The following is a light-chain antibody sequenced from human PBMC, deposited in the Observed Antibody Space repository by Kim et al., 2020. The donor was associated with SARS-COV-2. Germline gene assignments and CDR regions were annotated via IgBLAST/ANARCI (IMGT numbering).Light chain of an antibody. CDR1: RGGTRG. Sequence: GERAGVTGGGKRGGTRGVRGGGGRAGGGAVLGMWGDTGGPSGSPERFSGSNSGNTATLTISRAQAGDEADYYCQVWDSSTWVFGGGTKLTVL. CDR3: QVWDSSTWV. CDR2: GDT. J-gene: IGLJ3*02. V-gene: IGLV3-9*01.